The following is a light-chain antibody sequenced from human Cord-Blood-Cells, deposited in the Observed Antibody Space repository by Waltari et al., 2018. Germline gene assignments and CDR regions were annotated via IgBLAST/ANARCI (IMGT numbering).Light chain of an antibody. Sequence: QSALTQPASVSGSPGQSITISCTGTSSDGGGYNYVSWYQQHPGKAPKLMIYDVSKRPSGVSNRFSASKSGNTASLTISGLQAEDEADYYCSSYTSSSTWVFGGGTKLTVL. J-gene: IGLJ3*02. CDR2: DVS. CDR3: SSYTSSSTWV. V-gene: IGLV2-14*01. CDR1: SSDGGGYNY.